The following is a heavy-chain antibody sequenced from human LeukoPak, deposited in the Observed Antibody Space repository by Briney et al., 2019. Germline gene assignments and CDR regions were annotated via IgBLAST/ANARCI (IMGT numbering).Heavy chain of an antibody. CDR1: GGSISSSSYY. J-gene: IGHJ3*02. CDR2: IYYSGST. Sequence: SETLSLTCTVSGGSISSSSYYWGWIRQPPGKGLEWIGSIYYSGSTYYNPSLKSRVTISVDTSKNQFSLKLSSVTAADTAVYYCARHAGSYWASAFDIWGRGTMVTVSS. V-gene: IGHV4-39*01. D-gene: IGHD1-26*01. CDR3: ARHAGSYWASAFDI.